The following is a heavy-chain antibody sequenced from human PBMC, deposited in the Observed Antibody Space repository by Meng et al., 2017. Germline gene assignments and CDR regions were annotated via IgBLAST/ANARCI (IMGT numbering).Heavy chain of an antibody. D-gene: IGHD3-10*01. CDR2: ISYDGSNK. J-gene: IGHJ4*02. CDR1: GFTFSSYA. Sequence: VQLVEAGGGVVQPGRSLRLSCAASGFTFSSYAMHWVRQAPGKGLEWVAVISYDGSNKYYADSVKGRFTISRDNSKSTLYLQMNSLRAEDTAVYYCASMGYWGQGTLVTVSS. CDR3: ASMGY. V-gene: IGHV3-30*01.